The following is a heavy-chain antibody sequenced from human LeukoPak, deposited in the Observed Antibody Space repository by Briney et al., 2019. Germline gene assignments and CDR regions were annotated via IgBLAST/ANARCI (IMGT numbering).Heavy chain of an antibody. V-gene: IGHV1-69*06. CDR2: IIPMFDTG. CDR3: ARARSGPYGSGSLDAFDI. Sequence: ASVKVSCKASGGTFSSYPISWVRQAPGQGLEWMGGIIPMFDTGDFAQKIQGRVTITADTSTSTAYMQLSSLRSEDTAVYYCARARSGPYGSGSLDAFDIWGQGTMVTVSS. CDR1: GGTFSSYP. J-gene: IGHJ3*02. D-gene: IGHD3-10*01.